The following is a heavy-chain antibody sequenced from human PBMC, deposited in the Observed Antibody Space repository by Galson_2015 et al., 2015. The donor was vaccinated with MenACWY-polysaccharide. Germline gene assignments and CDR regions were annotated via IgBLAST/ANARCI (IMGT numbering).Heavy chain of an antibody. D-gene: IGHD6-13*01. CDR2: IRYDGRDK. Sequence: LRLSCAASGFTFSSYGMHWVRQAPGKGLKWVAFIRYDGRDKYYADSVKGRFTLSRDNSKNTLYLQMDSLRAEDTAVYYCAKDRTAAASDGDYWGQGTLVTVSS. V-gene: IGHV3-30*02. CDR3: AKDRTAAASDGDY. CDR1: GFTFSSYG. J-gene: IGHJ4*02.